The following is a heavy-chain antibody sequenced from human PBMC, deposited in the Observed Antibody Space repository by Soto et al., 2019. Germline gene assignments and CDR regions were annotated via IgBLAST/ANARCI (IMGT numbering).Heavy chain of an antibody. J-gene: IGHJ4*02. CDR1: GGSFSGYY. V-gene: IGHV4-34*01. CDR2: INHSGST. D-gene: IGHD6-13*01. CDR3: ARVPSAGKYFDY. Sequence: SETLSLTCAVYGGSFSGYYWSWIRQPPGKGLEWIGEINHSGSTNYNPSLRSRVTISVDTSKNQFSLKLSSVTAADTAVYYCARVPSAGKYFDYWGQGTLVTVSS.